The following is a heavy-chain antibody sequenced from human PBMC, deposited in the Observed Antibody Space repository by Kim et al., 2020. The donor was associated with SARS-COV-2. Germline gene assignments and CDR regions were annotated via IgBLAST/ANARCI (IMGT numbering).Heavy chain of an antibody. Sequence: YNPSLKSRVTISVDTSKNQFSLKLSSVTAADTAVYYCASEHYGSGTFFDYWGQGTLVTVSS. CDR3: ASEHYGSGTFFDY. V-gene: IGHV4-31*02. J-gene: IGHJ4*02. D-gene: IGHD3-10*01.